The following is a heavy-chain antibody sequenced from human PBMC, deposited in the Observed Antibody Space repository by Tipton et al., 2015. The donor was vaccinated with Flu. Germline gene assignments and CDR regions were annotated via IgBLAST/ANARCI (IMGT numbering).Heavy chain of an antibody. CDR3: ARGMNSGLADV. CDR2: ISSSGGNT. V-gene: IGHV3-64*02. D-gene: IGHD2/OR15-2a*01. J-gene: IGHJ6*02. Sequence: SLRLSCAASGFTFSDYAMHWVRQAPGKGLEYVSAISSSGGNTYYADSVKGRFTISRDNSKNTLYLQMGSLRADDMAVYYCARGMNSGLADVWGQGTTVTVSS. CDR1: GFTFSDYA.